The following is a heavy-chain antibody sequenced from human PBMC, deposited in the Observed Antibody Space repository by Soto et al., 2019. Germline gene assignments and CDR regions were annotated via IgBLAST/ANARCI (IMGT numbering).Heavy chain of an antibody. Sequence: SETLSLTCTVSGGSISSSSYYWGWIRQPPGKGLEWIGSIYYSGSTYYNPSLKSRVTISVDTSKNQFSLKLSSVTAADTAVYYCARHKDYYGSGSYSFWWFDPWGQGTLVTVSS. CDR1: GGSISSSSYY. J-gene: IGHJ5*02. CDR3: ARHKDYYGSGSYSFWWFDP. D-gene: IGHD3-10*01. CDR2: IYYSGST. V-gene: IGHV4-39*01.